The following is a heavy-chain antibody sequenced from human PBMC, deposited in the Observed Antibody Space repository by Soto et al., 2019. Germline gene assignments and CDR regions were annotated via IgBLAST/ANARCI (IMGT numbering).Heavy chain of an antibody. V-gene: IGHV4-4*02. CDR1: GGSISSSNW. CDR2: IYHSGST. D-gene: IGHD3-16*02. CDR3: ARSVAGVWGSYRYTQPYYYGMDV. J-gene: IGHJ6*02. Sequence: SETLSLTCAVSGGSISSSNWWSWVRQPPGKGLEWIGEIYHSGSTNYNPSLKSRVTISVDKSKNQFSLKLSSVTAADKAVYYCARSVAGVWGSYRYTQPYYYGMDVWGQGTTVTVSS.